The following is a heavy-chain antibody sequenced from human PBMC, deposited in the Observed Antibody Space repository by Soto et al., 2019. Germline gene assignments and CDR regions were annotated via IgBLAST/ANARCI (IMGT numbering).Heavy chain of an antibody. V-gene: IGHV3-21*01. Sequence: GGSLRLSCAASGFTFSSYSMNWVRQAPGKGLEWVSSISGSGNYTHYADFLRGRFTISRDNAKTSLYLQMNSLRAEDTAVYYCAREGINNYNEYYFDSRGQGTVVTVSS. CDR2: ISGSGNYT. CDR1: GFTFSSYS. CDR3: AREGINNYNEYYFDS. J-gene: IGHJ4*02. D-gene: IGHD4-4*01.